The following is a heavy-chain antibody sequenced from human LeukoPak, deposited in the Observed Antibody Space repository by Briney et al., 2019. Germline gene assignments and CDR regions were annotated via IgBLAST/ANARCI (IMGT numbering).Heavy chain of an antibody. CDR1: GFSFTNYD. V-gene: IGHV3-21*01. CDR2: ISSSSSYI. D-gene: IGHD5-18*01. CDR3: ARDRGYSYGYDY. Sequence: GGSLRLSCAVSGFSFTNYDMSWVRQAPGKGLEWVSSISSSSSYIYYADSVKGRFTISRDNAKNSLYLQMNSLRAEDTAVYYCARDRGYSYGYDYWGQGTLVTVSS. J-gene: IGHJ4*02.